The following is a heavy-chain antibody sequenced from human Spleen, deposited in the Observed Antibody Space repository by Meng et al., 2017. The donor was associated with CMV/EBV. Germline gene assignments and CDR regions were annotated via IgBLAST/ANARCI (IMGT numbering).Heavy chain of an antibody. D-gene: IGHD6-13*01. CDR1: GYTFTSYG. CDR2: ISAYNGNT. CDR3: AASSSSWYQNWFDP. V-gene: IGHV1-18*01. J-gene: IGHJ5*02. Sequence: QVQLLQSGGEVKKPGASVIVSCKASGYTFTSYGISWVRQAPGQGLEWMGWISAYNGNTNYAQKLQGRVTMTTDTSTSTAYMELRSLRSDDTAVYYCAASSSSWYQNWFDPWGQGTLVTVSS.